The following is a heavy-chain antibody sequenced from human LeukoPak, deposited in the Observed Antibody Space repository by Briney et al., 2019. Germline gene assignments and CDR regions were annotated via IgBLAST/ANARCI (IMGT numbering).Heavy chain of an antibody. V-gene: IGHV4-59*01. J-gene: IGHJ4*02. CDR2: IYYSGST. CDR3: ARGDLEWLFFDY. D-gene: IGHD3-3*01. CDR1: GGSISSYY. Sequence: SETLSLTCTVSGGSISSYYWSWIRQPPGKGLEWIGYIYYSGSTNYNPSLKSRVTISVDTSKNQFSLKLSSVTAADTAVYYCARGDLEWLFFDYWGQGTLVTVPS.